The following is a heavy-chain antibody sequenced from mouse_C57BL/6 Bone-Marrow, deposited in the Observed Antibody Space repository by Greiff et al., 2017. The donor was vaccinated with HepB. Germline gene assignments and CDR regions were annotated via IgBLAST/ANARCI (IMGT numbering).Heavy chain of an antibody. V-gene: IGHV1-81*01. D-gene: IGHD1-1*01. CDR3: AREPYYYGNYFDY. CDR1: GYTFTSYG. CDR2: IYPRSGNT. Sequence: QVQLQQSRAELARPGASVKLSCKASGYTFTSYGISWVKQRTGQGLEWIGEIYPRSGNTYYNEKFKGKATLTADKSSSTAYMELRSLTSEDSAVYFCAREPYYYGNYFDYWGQGTTLTVSS. J-gene: IGHJ2*01.